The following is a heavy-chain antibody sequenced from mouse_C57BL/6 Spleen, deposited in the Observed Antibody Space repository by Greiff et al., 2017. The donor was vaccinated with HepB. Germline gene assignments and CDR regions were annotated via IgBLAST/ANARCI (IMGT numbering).Heavy chain of an antibody. V-gene: IGHV5-4*01. J-gene: IGHJ2*01. CDR1: GFTFSSYA. CDR2: ISDGGSYT. D-gene: IGHD1-1*01. Sequence: EVKLEESGGGLVKPGGSLKLSCAASGFTFSSYAMSWVRQTPEKRLEWVATISDGGSYTYYPDNVKGRFTISRDNAKNNLYLQMSHLKSEDTAMYYCARDLYYGSSYFDYWGQGTTLTVSS. CDR3: ARDLYYGSSYFDY.